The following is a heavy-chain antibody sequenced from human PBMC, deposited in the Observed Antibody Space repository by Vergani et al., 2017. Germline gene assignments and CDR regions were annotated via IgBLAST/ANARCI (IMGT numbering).Heavy chain of an antibody. D-gene: IGHD6-19*01. CDR2: IKQDGSEK. CDR3: ASSYSSGNDAFDI. J-gene: IGHJ3*02. Sequence: EVQLVESGRGLVQPGGSLRLSCAASGFTFSSYWMSWVRQAPGKGLEWVANIKQDGSEKYYVDSVKGRFTISRDNAKNSLYLQMNSLRAEDTAVYYCASSYSSGNDAFDIWGQGTMVTVSS. CDR1: GFTFSSYW. V-gene: IGHV3-7*03.